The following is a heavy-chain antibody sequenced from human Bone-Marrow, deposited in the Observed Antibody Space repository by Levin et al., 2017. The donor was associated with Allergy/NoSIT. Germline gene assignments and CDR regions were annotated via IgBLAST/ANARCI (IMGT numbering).Heavy chain of an antibody. CDR3: ARDRTYYYGSGSYLFRGYYYGMDG. CDR1: GDSVSSNSAA. D-gene: IGHD3-10*01. V-gene: IGHV6-1*01. Sequence: SQTLSLTCAISGDSVSSNSAAWNWIRQSPSRGLEWLGRTYYRSKWYNDYAVSVKSRITINPDTSKNQFSLQLNSVTPEDTAVYYCARDRTYYYGSGSYLFRGYYYGMDGWGQGTTVTVSS. CDR2: TYYRSKWYN. J-gene: IGHJ6*02.